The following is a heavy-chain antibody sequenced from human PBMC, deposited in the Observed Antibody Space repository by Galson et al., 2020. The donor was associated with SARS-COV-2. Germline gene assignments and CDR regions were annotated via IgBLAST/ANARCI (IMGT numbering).Heavy chain of an antibody. CDR2: IKSGGTT. J-gene: IGHJ6*04. Sequence: GGSLRLSCAVSGLTFNEAWMSWVRQAPGKGLEWIGRIKSGGTTDYAALVKDRFTISRDDSKGTVYLQMNSLEIDDTAVYYCTWVSAVPATMAVWGKGTTVSVSS. D-gene: IGHD2-2*01. V-gene: IGHV3-15*01. CDR1: GLTFNEAW. CDR3: TWVSAVPATMAV.